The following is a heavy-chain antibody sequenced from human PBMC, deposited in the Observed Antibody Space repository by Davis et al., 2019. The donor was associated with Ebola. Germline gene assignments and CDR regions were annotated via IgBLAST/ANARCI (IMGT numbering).Heavy chain of an antibody. V-gene: IGHV3-9*01. J-gene: IGHJ4*02. Sequence: PGGSLRLSCAASGFTFDDYAMHWVRQAPGKGLEWVSGISWNSGSIGYADSVKGRFTISRDNAKNSLYLQMNSLRAEDTALYYCAKGNMDLRGQGTLVTVSS. CDR2: ISWNSGSI. CDR3: AKGNMDL. CDR1: GFTFDDYA. D-gene: IGHD2-2*03.